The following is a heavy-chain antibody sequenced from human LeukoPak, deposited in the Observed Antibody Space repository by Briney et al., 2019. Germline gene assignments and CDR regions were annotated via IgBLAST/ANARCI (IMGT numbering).Heavy chain of an antibody. Sequence: VASVKVSRKASGYTFRDYFLHWVRQAPGQGLEWMGWIDPNSGGTNYAQKFLGSVTMTGDTSVNTAFMELSRLRSDDTAIYYCARGRGTTMVRGVITNYFDLWGRGSLVTVSS. CDR3: ARGRGTTMVRGVITNYFDL. CDR2: IDPNSGGT. V-gene: IGHV1-2*02. CDR1: GYTFRDYF. D-gene: IGHD3-10*01. J-gene: IGHJ2*01.